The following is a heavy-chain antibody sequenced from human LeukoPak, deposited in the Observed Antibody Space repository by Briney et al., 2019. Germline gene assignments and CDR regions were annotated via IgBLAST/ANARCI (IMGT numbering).Heavy chain of an antibody. CDR1: GYSISSGYY. D-gene: IGHD2-21*01. CDR2: IYTSGST. J-gene: IGHJ5*02. CDR3: ARDRWGYDWFDP. Sequence: SETLSLTCTVSGYSISSGYYWSWIRQPAGKGLEWIGRIYTSGSTNYNPSLKSRVTMSVDTSKNQFSLKLSSVTAADTAVYYCARDRWGYDWFDPWGQGTLVTVSS. V-gene: IGHV4-4*07.